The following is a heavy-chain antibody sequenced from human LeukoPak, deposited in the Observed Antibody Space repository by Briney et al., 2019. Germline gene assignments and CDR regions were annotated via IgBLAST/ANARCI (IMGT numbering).Heavy chain of an antibody. J-gene: IGHJ4*02. CDR3: ARDNYITSFDY. D-gene: IGHD3-16*01. CDR2: INPSGGST. CDR1: GYTFTSYY. Sequence: ASVTVSCKASGYTFTSYYMHWVRQAPGQGLEWMGIINPSGGSTSYAQKFQGRVTMTTDMSTSTVYMELSSLRSEDTAVYYCARDNYITSFDYWGQGTLVTVSS. V-gene: IGHV1-46*01.